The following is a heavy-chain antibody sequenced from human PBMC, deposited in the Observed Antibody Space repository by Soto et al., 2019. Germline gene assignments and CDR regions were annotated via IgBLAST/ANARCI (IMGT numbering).Heavy chain of an antibody. CDR2: ISGSGGST. Sequence: GGSLRLSCAASGFTFSSYAMSWVRQAPGKGLEWVSAISGSGGSTYYADSVKGRFTISRDNSKNTLYLQMNNLRAEDTAVYYCAKDEDPPYYDFWSGYDYWGQGTLVTVSS. J-gene: IGHJ4*02. D-gene: IGHD3-3*01. V-gene: IGHV3-23*01. CDR3: AKDEDPPYYDFWSGYDY. CDR1: GFTFSSYA.